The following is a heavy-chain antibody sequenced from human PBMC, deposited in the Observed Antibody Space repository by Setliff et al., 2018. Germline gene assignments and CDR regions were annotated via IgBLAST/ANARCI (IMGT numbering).Heavy chain of an antibody. D-gene: IGHD3-10*01. CDR3: ARVDFTMIQGVLGL. J-gene: IGHJ1*01. CDR2: INNYNFNT. V-gene: IGHV1-18*01. Sequence: ASVKVSCKSSGFTFTDYGITWVRQVPGQGLEWMGWINNYNFNTQYAQKFQGRVTVTTDTSTTTAYMELRSLRADDTAVYYCARVDFTMIQGVLGLWGQGTLVTVS. CDR1: GFTFTDYG.